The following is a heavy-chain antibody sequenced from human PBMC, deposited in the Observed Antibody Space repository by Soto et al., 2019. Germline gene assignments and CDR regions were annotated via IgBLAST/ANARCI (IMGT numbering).Heavy chain of an antibody. CDR3: TRVVSRGMVPHGY. Sequence: GGSLRLSSTASGFTFVDYAMSWVRQDPGKGQEWVGFIRSKAYGGTTEYDASVKGRFTISRDHPKSIAYLQMNSLKTEDTAVYYFTRVVSRGMVPHGYWGQGTLVTVSS. CDR2: IRSKAYGGTT. V-gene: IGHV3-49*04. CDR1: GFTFVDYA. D-gene: IGHD3-10*01. J-gene: IGHJ4*02.